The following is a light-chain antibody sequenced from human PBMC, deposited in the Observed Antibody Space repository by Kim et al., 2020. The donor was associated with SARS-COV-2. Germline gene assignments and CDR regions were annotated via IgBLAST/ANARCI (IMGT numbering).Light chain of an antibody. CDR1: QSVSRSF. CDR3: QQYGSSPYT. V-gene: IGKV3-20*01. CDR2: GAS. J-gene: IGKJ2*01. Sequence: EIVLTQSPGTLSLSPGERAILSCRASQSVSRSFLAWYQQKPGQAPRLLIYGASTRATGIPDRFSGSESGTDFTLTISRLEPEDFAVYYCQQYGSSPYTFGQGTKVDIK.